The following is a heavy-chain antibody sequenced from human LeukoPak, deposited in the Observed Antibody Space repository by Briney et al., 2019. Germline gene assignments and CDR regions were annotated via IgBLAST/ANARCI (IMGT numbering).Heavy chain of an antibody. D-gene: IGHD6-19*01. CDR1: GFTFSSYW. J-gene: IGHJ5*02. V-gene: IGHV3-7*03. CDR3: ARWYSSGYNWFDP. Sequence: GGSLRLSCAASGFTFSSYWMNWARQAPGKGLEWVASINHNGNVNYYVDSAKGRFTISRDNSKNTLYLQMNSLRAEDTAVYYCARWYSSGYNWFDPWGQGTLVTVSS. CDR2: INHNGNVN.